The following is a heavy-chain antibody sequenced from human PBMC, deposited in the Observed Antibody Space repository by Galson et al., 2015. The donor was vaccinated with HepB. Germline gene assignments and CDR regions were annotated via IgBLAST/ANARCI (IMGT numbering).Heavy chain of an antibody. CDR2: IIPIFGTA. CDR1: GGTFSSYA. V-gene: IGHV1-69*01. Sequence: CKASGGTFSSYAISWVRQAPGQGLEWMGGIIPIFGTANYAQKFQGRVTITADESTSTAYMEMSSLRSEDTAVYYCARDLGYGGSFPVFGYWGQGTLVTVSS. D-gene: IGHD1-26*01. J-gene: IGHJ4*02. CDR3: ARDLGYGGSFPVFGY.